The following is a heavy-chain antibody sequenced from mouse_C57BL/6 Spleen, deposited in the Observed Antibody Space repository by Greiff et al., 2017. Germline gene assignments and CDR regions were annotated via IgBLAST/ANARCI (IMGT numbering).Heavy chain of an antibody. J-gene: IGHJ2*01. CDR3: ASSGQQESFDY. V-gene: IGHV1-66*01. CDR1: GYSFTSYY. D-gene: IGHD3-1*01. CDR2: IYPGSGNT. Sequence: VQLQQSGPELVKPGASVKISCKASGYSFTSYYIHWVKQRPGQGLEWIGWIYPGSGNTKYNEKFKGKATLTADTSSSTAYMKLSSLTSEDSAVYYCASSGQQESFDYWGQGTTLTVSS.